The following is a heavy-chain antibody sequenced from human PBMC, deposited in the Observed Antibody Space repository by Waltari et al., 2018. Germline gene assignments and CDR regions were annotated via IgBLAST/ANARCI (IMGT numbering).Heavy chain of an antibody. D-gene: IGHD1-26*01. V-gene: IGHV3-23*01. J-gene: IGHJ5*02. Sequence: EVQLLESGGGWVQPGGSLRLSCAASGFRFGSYAMNWVRQAPGKGLEWVSAISSSGGATFFADSVKGRFTISRDNSKKTLFLQMSSLRADDTALYYCAPDPISYTTSSVDWFDPWGPGTLVTVSS. CDR3: APDPISYTTSSVDWFDP. CDR2: ISSSGGAT. CDR1: GFRFGSYA.